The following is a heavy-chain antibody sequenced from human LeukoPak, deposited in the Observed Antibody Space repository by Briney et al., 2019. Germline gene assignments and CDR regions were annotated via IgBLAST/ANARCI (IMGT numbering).Heavy chain of an antibody. J-gene: IGHJ4*02. Sequence: PSETLSLTCAAYGGSFSGYSWSWIAQPPGKGLEWIGEINHSGSTNYNPSLKSRVTISVDTSKNQFSLKLSSVTAADTAVYYCARGIGYDSSGPPDYFDYWGQGTLVTVSS. CDR1: GGSFSGYS. D-gene: IGHD3-22*01. CDR3: ARGIGYDSSGPPDYFDY. V-gene: IGHV4-34*01. CDR2: INHSGST.